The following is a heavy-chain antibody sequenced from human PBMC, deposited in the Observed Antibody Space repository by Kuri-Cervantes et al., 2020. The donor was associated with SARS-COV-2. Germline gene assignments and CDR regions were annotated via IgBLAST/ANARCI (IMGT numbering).Heavy chain of an antibody. CDR2: ISSNGGST. V-gene: IGHV3-64*02. CDR1: GFTFSSYA. J-gene: IGHJ4*02. Sequence: GESLKISCAASGFTFSSYAMHWVRQAPGKGLEYVSAISSNGGSTYYADSVKGRFTISRDNSKNTLYLQMGSLRAEDMAVYYCARYPSDYWGQGTLVTVSS. D-gene: IGHD2-2*01. CDR3: ARYPSDY.